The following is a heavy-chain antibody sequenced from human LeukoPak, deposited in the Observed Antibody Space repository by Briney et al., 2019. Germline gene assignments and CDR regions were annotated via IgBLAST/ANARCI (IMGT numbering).Heavy chain of an antibody. Sequence: SETLSLTCTVSDYSISSGYYWGWIRQPPGKGLEWIGSIHHSANTYYSPSLKSRVTMSVDTSKNQFSLKLNSVTAADTAVYYCARRTKSWGSSDYWGQGTLVTVSS. J-gene: IGHJ4*02. CDR3: ARRTKSWGSSDY. D-gene: IGHD7-27*01. V-gene: IGHV4-38-2*02. CDR1: DYSISSGYY. CDR2: IHHSANT.